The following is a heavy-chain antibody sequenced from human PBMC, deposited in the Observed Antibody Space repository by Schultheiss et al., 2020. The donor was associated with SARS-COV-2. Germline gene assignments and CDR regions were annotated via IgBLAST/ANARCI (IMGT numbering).Heavy chain of an antibody. Sequence: ASVKVSCKASGYTFTDYYLHWVRQATGQGLEWMGWMNPNNGNTGYAQKFQGRVTITRNTSISTAYMELSSLRSEDTAVYYCARGPRFGEPDWGQGTLVTVSS. CDR2: MNPNNGNT. CDR1: GYTFTDYY. CDR3: ARGPRFGEPD. D-gene: IGHD3-10*01. J-gene: IGHJ4*02. V-gene: IGHV1-8*03.